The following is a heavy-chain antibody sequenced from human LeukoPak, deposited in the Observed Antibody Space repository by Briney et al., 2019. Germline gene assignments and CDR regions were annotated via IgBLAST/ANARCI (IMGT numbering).Heavy chain of an antibody. CDR1: GGSISGGGYS. Sequence: PSQTLSLTCAVSGGSISGGGYSWSSIRQPPGKGLEWIGYIYHSGSTYYNPSLKSRVTISVDRSKNQFSLKLSSVTAADTAVYYCARCHGDYLNWFDPWGQGTLVTVSS. V-gene: IGHV4-30-2*01. CDR3: ARCHGDYLNWFDP. CDR2: IYHSGST. D-gene: IGHD4-17*01. J-gene: IGHJ5*02.